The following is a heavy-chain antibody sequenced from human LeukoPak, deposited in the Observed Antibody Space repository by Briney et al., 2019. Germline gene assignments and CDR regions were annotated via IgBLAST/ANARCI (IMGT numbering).Heavy chain of an antibody. D-gene: IGHD3-9*01. V-gene: IGHV3-23*01. CDR1: GFTFSIYA. CDR3: AKPILTAFGYFDY. Sequence: PGGSLRLSCAASGFTFSIYAMRWVRQAPGKGLEWVSAISGSGGSTFYADSVKGRFTISRDNSKNTLYLQMNSLRAEDTAVYYCAKPILTAFGYFDYWGQGTLVTVSS. J-gene: IGHJ4*02. CDR2: ISGSGGST.